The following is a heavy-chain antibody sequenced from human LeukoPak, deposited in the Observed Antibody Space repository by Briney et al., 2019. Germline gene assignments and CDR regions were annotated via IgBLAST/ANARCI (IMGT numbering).Heavy chain of an antibody. D-gene: IGHD5-24*01. CDR3: ARVSRDGYNTDY. Sequence: PSETLSLTCTVSGGSISSYYWSWIRQPPGKGLEWIGYIYYSGSTNYNPSLKSRVTISVDTSKNQFSLKLSSVTAADTAVYYCARVSRDGYNTDYWGQGTLVTVSS. CDR1: GGSISSYY. J-gene: IGHJ4*02. V-gene: IGHV4-59*01. CDR2: IYYSGST.